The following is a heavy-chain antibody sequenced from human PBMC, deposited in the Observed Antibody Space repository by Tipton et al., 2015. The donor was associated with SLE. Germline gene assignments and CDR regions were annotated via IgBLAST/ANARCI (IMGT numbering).Heavy chain of an antibody. J-gene: IGHJ3*02. V-gene: IGHV4-61*02. CDR2: IYTSGST. CDR3: ARHTYQYCGGDCFHAFDI. CDR1: GGSISSGGYF. D-gene: IGHD2-21*02. Sequence: TLSLTCTVSGGSISSGGYFWTWIRQPAGKGLEWIGRIYTSGSTSYNPSLKSRVTISVDTSKKQFSLNLSSVTAADTAVYHCARHTYQYCGGDCFHAFDIWGQGTMVTVSS.